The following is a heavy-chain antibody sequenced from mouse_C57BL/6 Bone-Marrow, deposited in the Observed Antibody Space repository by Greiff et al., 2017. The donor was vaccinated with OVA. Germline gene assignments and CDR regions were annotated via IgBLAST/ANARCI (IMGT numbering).Heavy chain of an antibody. CDR3: ARHEGYYGSSYYAMDY. CDR2: ISNGGGST. D-gene: IGHD1-1*01. Sequence: EVKLVESGGGLVQPGGSLKLSCAASGFTFSDYYMYWVRQTPEKRLEWVAYISNGGGSTYYPDTVKGRFTISRDNAKNTLYLQMSRLKSEDTAMYYCARHEGYYGSSYYAMDYWGQGTSVTVSS. CDR1: GFTFSDYY. J-gene: IGHJ4*01. V-gene: IGHV5-12*01.